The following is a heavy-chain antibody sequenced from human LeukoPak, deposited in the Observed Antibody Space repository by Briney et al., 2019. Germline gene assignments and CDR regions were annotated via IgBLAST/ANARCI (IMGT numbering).Heavy chain of an antibody. Sequence: GSLRLSCAASGFTFSSDRVNWARQPPGEGLEWIGTIYHSGSTYYNPSLKRRFTISIDTSKNQSSLNLSSVTGAHTAGQYLAGVSCNGRNDYWGQGTLVTVSS. CDR3: AGVSCNGRNDY. J-gene: IGHJ4*02. CDR2: IYHSGST. V-gene: IGHV4-38-2*01. CDR1: GFTFSSDRV.